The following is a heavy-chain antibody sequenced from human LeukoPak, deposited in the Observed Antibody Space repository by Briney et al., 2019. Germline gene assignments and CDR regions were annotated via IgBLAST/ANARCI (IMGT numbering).Heavy chain of an antibody. CDR3: ARRDSSNWDFDY. J-gene: IGHJ4*02. Sequence: GESLKISCKGSGYRFTSYWIGWVRQMPGKGLEWMGIVYPGDSDTTYSPTFQGQVTISVDKFISAAYLQWSSLKASDTATYYCARRDSSNWDFDYWGQGTLVTVSS. CDR1: GYRFTSYW. D-gene: IGHD6-13*01. V-gene: IGHV5-51*01. CDR2: VYPGDSDT.